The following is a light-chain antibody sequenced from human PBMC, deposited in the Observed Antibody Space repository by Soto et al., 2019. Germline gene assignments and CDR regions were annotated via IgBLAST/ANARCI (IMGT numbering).Light chain of an antibody. Sequence: DIQLTQSPSFLSASVGDRVIITCRASHDISSCLAWYQQKPGEAPKLLIYAASTLQSGVPSRFSGSRSGTEFTLTVSSLQPEDFATYYCQQLNSYPRTFGGGTKVEIK. J-gene: IGKJ4*01. CDR1: HDISSC. CDR2: AAS. V-gene: IGKV1-9*01. CDR3: QQLNSYPRT.